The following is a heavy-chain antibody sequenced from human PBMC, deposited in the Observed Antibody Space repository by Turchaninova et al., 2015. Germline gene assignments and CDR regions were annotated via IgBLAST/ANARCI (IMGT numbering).Heavy chain of an antibody. CDR3: ARDAPVSY. CDR1: GYSISSGYY. Sequence: QVQLQELGPGLVTPSETLSLPCAVAGYSISSGYYWGWIRQPPGKGLEWIGSIYHSGSTYYNPSLKSRVTISVDTSKNQFSLKLSSVTAADTAVYYCARDAPVSYWGQGTLVTVSS. V-gene: IGHV4-38-2*02. CDR2: IYHSGST. D-gene: IGHD3-10*01. J-gene: IGHJ4*02.